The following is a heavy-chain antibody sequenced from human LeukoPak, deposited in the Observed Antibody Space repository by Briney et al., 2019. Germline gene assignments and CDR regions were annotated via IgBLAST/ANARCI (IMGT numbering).Heavy chain of an antibody. V-gene: IGHV3-23*01. CDR1: GFAFSRQG. Sequence: GGSLRLSCAASGFAFSRQGMGWVRQAPGKGLEWVSGISDSGDRTYFADSVKGRFTISRDNSKNTLYLQMNSLRVEDTAVYYCAKDARRSSGWFFFDHWGQGTLVTVSS. CDR3: AKDARRSSGWFFFDH. J-gene: IGHJ4*02. D-gene: IGHD6-19*01. CDR2: ISDSGDRT.